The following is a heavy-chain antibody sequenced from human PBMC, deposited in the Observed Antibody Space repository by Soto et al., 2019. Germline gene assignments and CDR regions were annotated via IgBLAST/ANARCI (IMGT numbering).Heavy chain of an antibody. CDR2: INHSGST. J-gene: IGHJ5*02. Sequence: SETLSLTCGVYGGSFSGYYWGWIRQPPGKGLEWIGEINHSGSTNYNPSLKSRVTISVDTSKNQFSLKLSSVTAADTAVYYCARGGVSRWLDPWGQGTLVTVYS. CDR3: ARGGVSRWLDP. CDR1: GGSFSGYY. V-gene: IGHV4-34*01. D-gene: IGHD6-13*01.